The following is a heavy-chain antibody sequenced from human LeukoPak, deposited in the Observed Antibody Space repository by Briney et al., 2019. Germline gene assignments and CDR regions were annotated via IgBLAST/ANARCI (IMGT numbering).Heavy chain of an antibody. D-gene: IGHD2-2*01. V-gene: IGHV3-48*01. CDR3: AKDVPAAYFDY. Sequence: GGSLRLSCAASGFTFSSYSMNWVRQAPGKGLEWVSYISSSSSTIYYAGSVKGRFTISRDNSKNTLYLQVNSLRAEDTAVYFCAKDVPAAYFDYWGQGTLVTVSS. J-gene: IGHJ4*02. CDR1: GFTFSSYS. CDR2: ISSSSSTI.